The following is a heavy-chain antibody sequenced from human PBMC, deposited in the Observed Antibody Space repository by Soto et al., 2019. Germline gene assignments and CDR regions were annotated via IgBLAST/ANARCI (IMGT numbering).Heavy chain of an antibody. J-gene: IGHJ4*02. CDR1: GFSFSRYG. D-gene: IGHD1-20*01. Sequence: QVQLVESGGGVVQAGRSLRLSCAASGFSFSRYGMHWVRQAPGKGLEWVAEISSDGSNKNYADSVKGRFTISRDISKDTLYLQMNSLRAEDTTVYYCAKGSNDHSDHGGIIWGQGTLVTVSS. CDR3: AKGSNDHSDHGGII. CDR2: ISSDGSNK. V-gene: IGHV3-30*18.